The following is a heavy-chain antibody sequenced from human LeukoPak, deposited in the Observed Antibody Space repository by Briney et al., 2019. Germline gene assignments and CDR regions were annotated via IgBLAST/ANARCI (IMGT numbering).Heavy chain of an antibody. CDR3: AKDPGRRNLFDP. CDR1: GFTFSSYA. CDR2: ISGSGGST. V-gene: IGHV3-23*01. J-gene: IGHJ5*02. Sequence: GGSLRLSCTASGFTFSSYAMSWVRQAPGKGLEWVSAISGSGGSTYYADSVKGRFTISRDNSKNTLYLQMNSLRAEDTAVYYCAKDPGRRNLFDPWGQGTLVTVSS.